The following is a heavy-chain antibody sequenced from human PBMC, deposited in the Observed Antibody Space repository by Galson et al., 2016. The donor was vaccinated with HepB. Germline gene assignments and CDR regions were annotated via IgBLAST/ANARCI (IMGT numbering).Heavy chain of an antibody. CDR1: GFTFNTYA. D-gene: IGHD6-13*01. V-gene: IGHV3-9*01. J-gene: IGHJ5*02. CDR3: AKAGTDSSSKGGFDA. Sequence: SLRLSCAASGFTFNTYAMHWVRQAPGKGLEWLAGISWDRGTKDYADSVKGRFTISKDNAKNTLYLQMNSLRAEDTALYYCAKAGTDSSSKGGFDAWGQGTLVTVSS. CDR2: ISWDRGTK.